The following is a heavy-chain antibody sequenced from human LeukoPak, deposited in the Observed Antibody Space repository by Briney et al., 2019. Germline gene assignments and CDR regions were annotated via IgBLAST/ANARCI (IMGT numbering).Heavy chain of an antibody. D-gene: IGHD4-11*01. CDR1: GFTFINYG. Sequence: GGSLRLSCAASGFTFINYGMHWVRQARGKGLEWVAVISYDGTNKYYADSVKGRFTISRDNSKNTLYLQMNSLKADDTAVYYCANYGNYQYFDYWGQGTPVTVSS. V-gene: IGHV3-30*18. J-gene: IGHJ4*02. CDR2: ISYDGTNK. CDR3: ANYGNYQYFDY.